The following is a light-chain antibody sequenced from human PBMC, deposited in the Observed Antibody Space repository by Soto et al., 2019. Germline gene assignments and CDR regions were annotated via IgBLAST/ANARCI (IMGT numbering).Light chain of an antibody. Sequence: QSALTQPASVSGSPGQSITISCTGTSSDVGNYNLVSWYQQHPGKAPKLMIYEVSKRPSGVPDRFSGSKSGNTASLTISGLQAADEADYYCSLYTSENAYVFGTGTKVTVL. CDR2: EVS. J-gene: IGLJ1*01. CDR1: SSDVGNYNL. CDR3: SLYTSENAYV. V-gene: IGLV2-14*02.